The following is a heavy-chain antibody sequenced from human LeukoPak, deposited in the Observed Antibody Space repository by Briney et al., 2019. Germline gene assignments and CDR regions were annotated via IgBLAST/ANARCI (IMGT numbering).Heavy chain of an antibody. CDR1: GFTFSSYE. CDR3: ARQDCSSSSCYTDAFDI. V-gene: IGHV3-7*01. CDR2: INQDGSEK. Sequence: GGSLRLSCAASGFTFSSYEMNWVRQAPGKGLEWVANINQDGSEKYYVDSVKGRFPISRDNAKNSMYLHMNSLRAEDTAVYYCARQDCSSSSCYTDAFDIWGQGTLVTVSS. J-gene: IGHJ3*02. D-gene: IGHD2-2*02.